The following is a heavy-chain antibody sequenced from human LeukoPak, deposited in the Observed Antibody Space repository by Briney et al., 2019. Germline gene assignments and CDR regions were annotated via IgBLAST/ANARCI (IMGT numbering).Heavy chain of an antibody. J-gene: IGHJ4*02. CDR1: GFTISRSW. V-gene: IGHV3-7*01. CDR3: AKSLGY. CDR2: IKGDGSET. Sequence: PGGSLRLSCVASGFTISRSWMDWVRQAPGKGLEWVANIKGDGSETHYVDSAKGRFTISRDNAKNYLYLQIDRVRVEDTAIYYCAKSLGYWGQGALLTVSS.